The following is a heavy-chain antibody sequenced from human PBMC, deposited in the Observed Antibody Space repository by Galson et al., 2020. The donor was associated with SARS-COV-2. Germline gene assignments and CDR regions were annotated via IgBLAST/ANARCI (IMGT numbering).Heavy chain of an antibody. CDR2: TYFRSKWYH. CDR1: GDSVSSNSAS. V-gene: IGHV6-1*01. D-gene: IGHD2-8*01. CDR3: ARDTSIMLWSEYVDY. J-gene: IGHJ4*02. Sequence: SETLSLTCAISGDSVSSNSASWPWISQSPSRGLEWLGRTYFRSKWYHHHAVSVKSRININSDTSKNQFSLQLNSVTPEDTAVYYCARDTSIMLWSEYVDYWGQGTLVTVSS.